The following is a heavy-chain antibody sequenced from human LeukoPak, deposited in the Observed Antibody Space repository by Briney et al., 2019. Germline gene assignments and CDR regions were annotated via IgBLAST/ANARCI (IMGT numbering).Heavy chain of an antibody. V-gene: IGHV1-69*13. J-gene: IGHJ6*02. CDR3: ATSLSVQGGHYYGMDV. D-gene: IGHD2-2*01. CDR2: IIPIFGTA. CDR1: GGTFSSYT. Sequence: SVKVSCKASGGTFSSYTISWVRQAPGQGLERMGGIIPIFGTANYAQKFQGRVTITADESTSTAYMELSSLRSEDTAVFYCATSLSVQGGHYYGMDVWGQGTTVTVSS.